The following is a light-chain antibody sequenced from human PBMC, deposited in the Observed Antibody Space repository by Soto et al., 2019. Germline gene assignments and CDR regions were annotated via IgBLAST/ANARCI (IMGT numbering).Light chain of an antibody. CDR3: SSYTSIITLYV. CDR1: SSDVGGYNY. J-gene: IGLJ1*01. V-gene: IGLV2-14*01. CDR2: EVS. Sequence: QPALTQPASMSGSPGQSITISCTGTSSDVGGYNYVSWYQQHPGKAPKLMIYEVSNRPSGVSNRFSGSKSGNTASLTISGLQAEDEADYYCSSYTSIITLYVFGSGTKVTVL.